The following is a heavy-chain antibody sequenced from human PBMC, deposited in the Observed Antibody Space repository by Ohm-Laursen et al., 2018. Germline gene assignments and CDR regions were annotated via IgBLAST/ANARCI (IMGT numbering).Heavy chain of an antibody. D-gene: IGHD5-12*01. J-gene: IGHJ4*02. V-gene: IGHV1-8*02. CDR1: GGAFSSYA. Sequence: GSSVKVSCKASGGAFSSYAFSWVRQAPGQGLEWMGWINPNSGGTGYAQKFQGRVTMTRNTSISTAYMELRSLRSEDTAVYYCARTWMEVRTLSYWGQGTLVTVSS. CDR2: INPNSGGT. CDR3: ARTWMEVRTLSY.